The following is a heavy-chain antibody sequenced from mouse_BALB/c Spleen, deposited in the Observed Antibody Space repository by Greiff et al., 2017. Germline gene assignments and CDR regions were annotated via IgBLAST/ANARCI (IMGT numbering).Heavy chain of an antibody. CDR2: IDPANGNT. J-gene: IGHJ3*01. V-gene: IGHV14-3*02. CDR1: GFNIKDTY. D-gene: IGHD2-4*01. Sequence: VQLKQSGAELVKPGASVKLSCTASGFNIKDTYMHWVKQRPEQGLEWIGRIDPANGNTKYDPKFQGKATITADTSSNTAYLQLSSLTSEDTAVYYCARSGITTGVFADWGQGTLVTVAA. CDR3: ARSGITTGVFAD.